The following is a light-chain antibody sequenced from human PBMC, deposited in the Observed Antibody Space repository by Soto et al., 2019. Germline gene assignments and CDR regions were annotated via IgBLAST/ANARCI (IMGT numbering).Light chain of an antibody. Sequence: QAVVTQEPLFSVSPGRTVTLTCGLSSGSVSTSYYPSWYQQTPGQAPRTLIYSTNTRSSGVPDRFSGSILGNKAALTITGAQADDESDYYCVLYMGSGISVFGGGTK. J-gene: IGLJ2*01. CDR3: VLYMGSGISV. CDR1: SGSVSTSYY. V-gene: IGLV8-61*01. CDR2: STN.